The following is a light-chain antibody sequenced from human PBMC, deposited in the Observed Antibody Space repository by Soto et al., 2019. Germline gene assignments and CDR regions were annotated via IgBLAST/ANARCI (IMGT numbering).Light chain of an antibody. CDR2: GNS. CDR1: SSNIGAGYD. J-gene: IGLJ2*01. CDR3: QSYDSSLSVV. Sequence: QSVLTQPPSVSGATGQRVTISCTGGSSNIGAGYDVHWYQQLPGTAPKLLIYGNSNRPSGVPDRFSGSKSGTSASLAITKLQAEDETDYYCQSYDSSLSVVFGGGTKLTVL. V-gene: IGLV1-40*01.